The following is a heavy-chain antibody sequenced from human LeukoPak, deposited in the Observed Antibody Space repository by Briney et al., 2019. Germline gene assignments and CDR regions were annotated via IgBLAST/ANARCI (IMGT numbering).Heavy chain of an antibody. D-gene: IGHD3-22*01. CDR3: ANSDYDSSGYYGGFDY. V-gene: IGHV3-23*01. Sequence: PGGSLRLSCAASGFTFSSYAMSWVRQAPGKGLEWVLAISGSGGSTYYADSVKGRFTISRDNSKNTLYLQMNSLRAEDTAVYYCANSDYDSSGYYGGFDYWGQGTLVTVSS. CDR1: GFTFSSYA. CDR2: ISGSGGST. J-gene: IGHJ4*02.